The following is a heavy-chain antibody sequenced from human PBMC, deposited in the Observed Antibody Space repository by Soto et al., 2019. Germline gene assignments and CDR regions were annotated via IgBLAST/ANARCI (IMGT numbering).Heavy chain of an antibody. CDR2: ITRNSDI. V-gene: IGHV3-21*01. CDR3: AREETAWPLAYGLDV. D-gene: IGHD2-21*02. Sequence: PGGSLRLSCAASGFTFSSYGMHWVRQAPGKGLEWVSAITRNSDIYYADSVKGRFTISRDNAQNSVSLQMDSLRAEDTAVYYCAREETAWPLAYGLDVWGEGSTVTF. J-gene: IGHJ6*02. CDR1: GFTFSSYG.